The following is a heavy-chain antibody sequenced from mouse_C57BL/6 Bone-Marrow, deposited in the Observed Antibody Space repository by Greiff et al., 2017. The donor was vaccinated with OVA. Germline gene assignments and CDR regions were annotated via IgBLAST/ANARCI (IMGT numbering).Heavy chain of an antibody. CDR2: IYPGSGST. D-gene: IGHD1-1*01. CDR3: ARYYYDSDYFDY. CDR1: GYTFTSYW. Sequence: QVQLQQPGAELVKPGASVKMSCKASGYTFTSYWITWVKQRPGQGLEWIGDIYPGSGSTNYNEKFKSKATLTVDTSSSTAYMQLSSLTSEDSAVYYCARYYYDSDYFDYWGQGTTLTVSA. V-gene: IGHV1-55*01. J-gene: IGHJ2*01.